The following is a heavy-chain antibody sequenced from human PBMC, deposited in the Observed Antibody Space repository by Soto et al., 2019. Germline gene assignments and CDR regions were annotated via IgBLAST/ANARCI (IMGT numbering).Heavy chain of an antibody. D-gene: IGHD3-16*01. CDR3: ARDATFGTKGGSFDI. CDR2: MWYDGTNK. V-gene: IGHV3-33*01. Sequence: VGSLRLSCAASGFTFRIYSMHWVRQSPGKGLEWVAVMWYDGTNKYYGESVKGRFTISRDNSENTLYLQMNSLRVEDTAVYYCARDATFGTKGGSFDIWGHETLVTVSS. J-gene: IGHJ3*02. CDR1: GFTFRIYS.